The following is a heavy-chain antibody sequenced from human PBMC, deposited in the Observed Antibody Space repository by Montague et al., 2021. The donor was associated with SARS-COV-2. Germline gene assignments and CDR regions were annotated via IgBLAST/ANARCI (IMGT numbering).Heavy chain of an antibody. CDR2: ISYSGST. D-gene: IGHD1-1*01. CDR1: SGSISPSDTHY. J-gene: IGHJ5*02. Sequence: SETLSLTCVVSSGSISPSDTHYWGWVRQAPGKGLEWISTISYSGSTPYNPPLRSRATITVDTSKNQISMNLRSVTAADTSVYYCARHSTTHAFDPWGQGILVTVSS. V-gene: IGHV4-39*01. CDR3: ARHSTTHAFDP.